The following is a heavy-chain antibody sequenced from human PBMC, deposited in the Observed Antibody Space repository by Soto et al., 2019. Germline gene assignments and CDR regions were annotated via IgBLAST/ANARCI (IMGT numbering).Heavy chain of an antibody. Sequence: PGGSLRLSCAASGFTFSSYSMNWVRQAPGKGLEWLSYISSSSSTIYYADSVKGRFTISRDNAKNSLYLQMNSLRAEDTAVYYCARDFFEYYYDSSGYSWFDPWGQGTLVTVSS. CDR3: ARDFFEYYYDSSGYSWFDP. CDR1: GFTFSSYS. D-gene: IGHD3-22*01. V-gene: IGHV3-48*01. CDR2: ISSSSSTI. J-gene: IGHJ5*02.